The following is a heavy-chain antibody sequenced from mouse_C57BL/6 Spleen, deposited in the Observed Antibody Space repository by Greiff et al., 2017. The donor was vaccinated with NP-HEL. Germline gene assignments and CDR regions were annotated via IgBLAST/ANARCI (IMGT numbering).Heavy chain of an antibody. Sequence: EVKLQESGPGLVKPSQSLSLTCSVTGYSITSGYYWNWIRQFPGNKLEWMGYISYDGSNNYNPSLKNRISITRDTSKNQFFLKLNSVTTEDTATYYCARGGLRDFDYWGKGTTLTVSS. D-gene: IGHD3-1*01. J-gene: IGHJ2*01. CDR2: ISYDGSN. CDR3: ARGGLRDFDY. CDR1: GYSITSGYY. V-gene: IGHV3-6*01.